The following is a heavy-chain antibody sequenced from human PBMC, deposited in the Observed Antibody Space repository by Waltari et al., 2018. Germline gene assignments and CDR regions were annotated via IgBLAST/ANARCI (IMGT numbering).Heavy chain of an antibody. CDR1: GGTFSSYA. D-gene: IGHD2-21*01. CDR2: IIPILGTA. J-gene: IGHJ4*02. Sequence: QVQLVQSGAEVKKPGSSVKVSCKASGGTFSSYAISWVRQAPGQGLEWMGGIIPILGTANYAQKFQGRVTITADESTSTAYMELSSLRSEDTAVYYCARDKGTYCGGDCYSYYFDDWGQGTLVTVSS. V-gene: IGHV1-69*13. CDR3: ARDKGTYCGGDCYSYYFDD.